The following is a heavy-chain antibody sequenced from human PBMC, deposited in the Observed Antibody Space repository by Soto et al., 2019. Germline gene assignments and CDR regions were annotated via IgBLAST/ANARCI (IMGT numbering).Heavy chain of an antibody. CDR1: GGAFSSDA. V-gene: IGHV1-69*13. Sequence: SLKVDWKAAGGAFSSDASSWGRQAPGQGLEWMGGIIPIFGTANYAQKFQGRVTITADESTSTAYMELSSLRSEDTAVYYCASSKSDGYSSGWYRNWGKGTLVTVSS. D-gene: IGHD6-19*01. CDR3: ASSKSDGYSSGWYRN. J-gene: IGHJ4*02. CDR2: IIPIFGTA.